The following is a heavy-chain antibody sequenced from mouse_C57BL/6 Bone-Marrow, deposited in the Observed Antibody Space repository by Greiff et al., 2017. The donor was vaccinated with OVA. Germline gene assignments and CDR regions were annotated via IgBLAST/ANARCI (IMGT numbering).Heavy chain of an antibody. CDR1: GFTFSSYT. Sequence: EVQVVESGGGLVKPGGSLKLSCAASGFTFSSYTMSWVRQTPEKRLEWVATISGGGGNTYYPDSVKGRFTISRDNAKNTLYLQMSSLRYEDTALYYCASLSLRLWGQGTTLTVSS. D-gene: IGHD2-4*01. CDR2: ISGGGGNT. J-gene: IGHJ2*01. CDR3: ASLSLRL. V-gene: IGHV5-9*01.